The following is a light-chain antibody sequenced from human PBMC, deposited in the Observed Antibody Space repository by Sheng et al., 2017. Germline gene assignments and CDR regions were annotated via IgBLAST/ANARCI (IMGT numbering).Light chain of an antibody. J-gene: IGKJ2*01. CDR3: QQYYSLVYT. V-gene: IGKV1-5*03. CDR2: KAS. CDR1: QSINKW. Sequence: DIQMTQSPSTLSASVGDRVTITCRASQSINKWLAWYQQKPGKAPKLLINKASYLESGVPSRFSGSGSGTEFTLTISRLQTDDFGTYYCQQYYSLVYTFGPGTKLEIK.